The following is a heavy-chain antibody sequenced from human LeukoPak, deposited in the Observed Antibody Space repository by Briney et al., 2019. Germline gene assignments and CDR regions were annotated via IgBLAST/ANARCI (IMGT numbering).Heavy chain of an antibody. J-gene: IGHJ4*02. D-gene: IGHD3-9*01. V-gene: IGHV3-30*18. CDR1: GFTFSGYG. CDR3: AKDSARGGYFDWLFYY. CDR2: ISYDGSNK. Sequence: GRSLRLSCAASGFTFSGYGMHWVRQAPGKGLEWVAVISYDGSNKYYADSVKGRFTISRDNSKNTLYLQMNSLRAEDTAVYSCAKDSARGGYFDWLFYYWGQGTLVTVSS.